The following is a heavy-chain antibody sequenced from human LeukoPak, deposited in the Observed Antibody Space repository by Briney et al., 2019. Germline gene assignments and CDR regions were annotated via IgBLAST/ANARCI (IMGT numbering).Heavy chain of an antibody. CDR3: ARSGSGSSSYYYGMDV. V-gene: IGHV4-30-2*01. D-gene: IGHD3-10*01. Sequence: SETLCLTCAVSGGSISSVGDSWSWIRQPPGEGLGWVGYIYHSGSTYYNPSLKRRVTISVDRSQNQFSLQLNSVPAEDTAVYYCARSGSGSSSYYYGMDVWGQGTTVTVSS. CDR2: IYHSGST. J-gene: IGHJ6*02. CDR1: GGSISSVGDS.